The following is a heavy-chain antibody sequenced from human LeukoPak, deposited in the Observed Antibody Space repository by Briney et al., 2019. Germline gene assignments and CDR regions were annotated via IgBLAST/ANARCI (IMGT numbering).Heavy chain of an antibody. CDR2: IKQDGSEK. J-gene: IGHJ4*02. D-gene: IGHD3-10*01. V-gene: IGHV3-7*01. CDR1: GFTFSSYW. Sequence: GGSLRLSCAASGFTFSSYWMSWVRQAPGKGLEWVANIKQDGSEKYYVDSVKGRFTISRDNTKNSLYLQMNSLRAEDTAVYYCARDSIRFSSGSYRFDYWGQGTLVTVSS. CDR3: ARDSIRFSSGSYRFDY.